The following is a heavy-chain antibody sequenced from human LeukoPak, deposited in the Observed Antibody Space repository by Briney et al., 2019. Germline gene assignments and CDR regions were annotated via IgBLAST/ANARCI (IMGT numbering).Heavy chain of an antibody. V-gene: IGHV4-34*01. D-gene: IGHD3-3*01. Sequence: SETLSLTCAVYGGSFSGYYWSWIRQPPGKGLEWIGEINHSGSTSYNPSLKSRVTISVDTSKNQFSLKLSSVTAADAAVYYCARAQGYDFWSGYFDYWGQGTLVTVSS. J-gene: IGHJ4*02. CDR3: ARAQGYDFWSGYFDY. CDR1: GGSFSGYY. CDR2: INHSGST.